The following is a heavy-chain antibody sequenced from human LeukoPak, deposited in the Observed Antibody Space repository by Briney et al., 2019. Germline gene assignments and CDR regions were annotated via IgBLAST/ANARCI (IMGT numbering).Heavy chain of an antibody. Sequence: SETLSLTCTVSGGSISSYYWSWIRQPPGEGLEWIGYIYYSGSTNYNPSLKSRVTISVDTSKNQFSLKLSSVTAADTAVYYCAREGDYYDSSGYYVVDYWGQGTLVTVSS. CDR3: AREGDYYDSSGYYVVDY. CDR2: IYYSGST. J-gene: IGHJ4*02. D-gene: IGHD3-22*01. CDR1: GGSISSYY. V-gene: IGHV4-59*01.